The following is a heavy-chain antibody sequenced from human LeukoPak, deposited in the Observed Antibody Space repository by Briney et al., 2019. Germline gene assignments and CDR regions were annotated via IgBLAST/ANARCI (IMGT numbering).Heavy chain of an antibody. CDR1: GGTFSSYA. D-gene: IGHD3-10*01. CDR2: IIPIFGTA. J-gene: IGHJ4*02. Sequence: ASVKVSCNASGGTFSSYAISWVRQAPGQGLEWMGGIIPIFGTANYAQKFQGRVTITADESTSTAYMELSSLRSEDTAVYYCARDRSRGVRAVTPSGFDYWGQGTLVTVSS. V-gene: IGHV1-69*01. CDR3: ARDRSRGVRAVTPSGFDY.